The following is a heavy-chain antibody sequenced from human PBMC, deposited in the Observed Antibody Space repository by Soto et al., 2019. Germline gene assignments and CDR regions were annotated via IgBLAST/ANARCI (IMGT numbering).Heavy chain of an antibody. J-gene: IGHJ3*02. CDR1: GFTFSNHY. D-gene: IGHD2-2*01. V-gene: IGHV3-72*01. Sequence: EVLLVESGGGLVQPGGSLTLSCAVSGFTFSNHYMDWVRQAPGKGLEWVGRTRNKAERYTTDYAASVKGRFTISRDESRNSFYLQMKSLRTEDTAVYYCVRGYHSFDIWGQGTRVTVSS. CDR3: VRGYHSFDI. CDR2: TRNKAERYTT.